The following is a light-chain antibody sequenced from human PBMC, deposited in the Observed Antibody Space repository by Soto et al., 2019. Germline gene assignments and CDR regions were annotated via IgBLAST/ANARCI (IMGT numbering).Light chain of an antibody. Sequence: QYALTQPASVSGSPGQSITISCTGTSSDVADYKYVSWYQQHPGKAPKALIAEVTKRPSGVSDRFSGSKSANTASLTISGLQAEDEADYYCSSYTTNNTLVFGTGTKLTVL. CDR3: SSYTTNNTLV. V-gene: IGLV2-14*01. CDR1: SSDVADYKY. CDR2: EVT. J-gene: IGLJ1*01.